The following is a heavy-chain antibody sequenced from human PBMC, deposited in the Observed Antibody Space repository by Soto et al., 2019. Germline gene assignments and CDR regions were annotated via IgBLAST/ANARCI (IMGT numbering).Heavy chain of an antibody. D-gene: IGHD3-22*01. J-gene: IGHJ4*02. V-gene: IGHV3-30-3*01. CDR2: ISYDGNNK. CDR1: GFTFSSYA. CDR3: ARGIYYYDSGDYVHYFDY. Sequence: GGSLRLSCAASGFTFSSYAIHWVRQAPGKGLEWVAIISYDGNNKYYADSVKGRFTISRDNSKNTLYLQMNSLRAEDTAVYFCARGIYYYDSGDYVHYFDYWGQGTLVTVSS.